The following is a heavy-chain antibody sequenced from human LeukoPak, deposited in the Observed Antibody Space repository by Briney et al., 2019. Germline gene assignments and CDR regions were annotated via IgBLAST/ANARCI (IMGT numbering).Heavy chain of an antibody. J-gene: IGHJ5*02. CDR1: GYTFTGYY. Sequence: ASVKVSCKASGYTFTGYYMHWVRQAPGQGLEWMGWINPNSGGTNYAQKFQGRVTMTRDTSISTAYMELSRLRSDDTAVYYCAREGIVVVPAAMRGWFDPWGQGTLVTVSS. V-gene: IGHV1-2*02. CDR2: INPNSGGT. CDR3: AREGIVVVPAAMRGWFDP. D-gene: IGHD2-2*01.